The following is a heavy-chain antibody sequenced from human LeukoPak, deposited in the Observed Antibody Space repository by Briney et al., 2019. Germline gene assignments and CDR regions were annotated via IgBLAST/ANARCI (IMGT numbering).Heavy chain of an antibody. CDR1: GFTFGDYA. CDR2: ITGKAYGGTT. V-gene: IGHV3-49*04. Sequence: GGSLRLSCTASGFTFGDYAMSWVRQAPGKGLEWVGFITGKAYGGTTEYGASVKGRFTISRDDSKSIAYLQMNSLKTEDTAVYYCTRVLLWFGELLCAFDIWGQGIMVTVSS. D-gene: IGHD3-10*01. CDR3: TRVLLWFGELLCAFDI. J-gene: IGHJ3*02.